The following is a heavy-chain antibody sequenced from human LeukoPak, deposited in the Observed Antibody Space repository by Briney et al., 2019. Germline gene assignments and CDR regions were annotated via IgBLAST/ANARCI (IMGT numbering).Heavy chain of an antibody. J-gene: IGHJ4*02. D-gene: IGHD3-22*01. V-gene: IGHV3-30*04. CDR2: ISYDGSNK. CDR1: GFTFSSYA. CDR3: ARDNYYDSSGYLDY. Sequence: GGSLRLSCAASGFTFSSYAMHWVRQAPGKGLEWVAVISYDGSNKYYADSVKGRFTISRDNSKNTLYLQMNSLRAEDTAVYYCARDNYYDSSGYLDYWSQGTLVTVSS.